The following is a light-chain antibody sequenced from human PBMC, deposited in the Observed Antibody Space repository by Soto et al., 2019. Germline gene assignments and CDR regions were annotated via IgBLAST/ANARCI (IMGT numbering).Light chain of an antibody. J-gene: IGKJ3*01. CDR3: QQYGSSPPAT. V-gene: IGKV3-20*01. CDR2: GAS. Sequence: EIVLTQSPGTLSLSPGERATLSCRASQSVSSSYLAWYQQKPGQAPRLLIYGASSRATGIPRFSGSGSGTDFTLTISRLEPEDFAVYYCQQYGSSPPATFGPGTKVDIK. CDR1: QSVSSSY.